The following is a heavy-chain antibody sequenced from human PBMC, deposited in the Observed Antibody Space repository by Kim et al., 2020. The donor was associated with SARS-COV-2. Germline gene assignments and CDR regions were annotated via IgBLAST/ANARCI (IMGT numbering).Heavy chain of an antibody. D-gene: IGHD3-16*01. J-gene: IGHJ4*02. V-gene: IGHV3-30*01. CDR3: ARAIGVFWLTQSFTSLSY. Sequence: VKGRCTISRDNSKNTLYLQMNRLRAEDTAVYFCARAIGVFWLTQSFTSLSYWGQGTLVAVSS.